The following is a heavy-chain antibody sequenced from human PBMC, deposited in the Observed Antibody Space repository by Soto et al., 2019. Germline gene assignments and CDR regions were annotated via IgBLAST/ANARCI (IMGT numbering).Heavy chain of an antibody. CDR3: AKKYYYDSSGYYPYYFDY. Sequence: EVQLLESGGGLVQPGGSLRLSCAASGFTFSGYAMSWVRQAPGKGLEWVSAISGSGGSTYYADSVKGRFTISRDNSKNTLYLQMNSLRAEDTAVYYCAKKYYYDSSGYYPYYFDYWGQGTLVTVSS. V-gene: IGHV3-23*01. J-gene: IGHJ4*02. D-gene: IGHD3-22*01. CDR2: ISGSGGST. CDR1: GFTFSGYA.